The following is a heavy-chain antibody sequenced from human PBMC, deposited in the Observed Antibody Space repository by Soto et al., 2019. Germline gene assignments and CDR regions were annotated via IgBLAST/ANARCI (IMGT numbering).Heavy chain of an antibody. CDR1: GFTITNNY. CDR2: IYNGGST. CDR3: ARDGAWYYFDY. D-gene: IGHD3-16*01. J-gene: IGHJ4*02. Sequence: EVQLVESGGGLVQPGGSLRLSCAASGFTITNNYMSWVRQAPGKGLEWVSIIYNGGSTDYADSVKGRFTISRDNSKNTLYLQMNSLKAEDTAVYYCARDGAWYYFDYWGQGTLVTVSS. V-gene: IGHV3-66*01.